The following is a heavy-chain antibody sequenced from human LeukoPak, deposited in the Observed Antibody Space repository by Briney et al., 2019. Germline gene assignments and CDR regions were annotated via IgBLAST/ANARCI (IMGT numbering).Heavy chain of an antibody. CDR2: ISAYNGNT. V-gene: IGHV1-18*01. Sequence: ASVNVSCKASGYTFTSYGISWVRQAPGQGLEWMGWISAYNGNTNYAQKLQGRVTMTTDTSTSTAYMELRSLRSDDTAVYYCAREAGDCSSTSCPIGGWFDPWGQGTLVTVSS. CDR3: AREAGDCSSTSCPIGGWFDP. CDR1: GYTFTSYG. D-gene: IGHD2-2*01. J-gene: IGHJ5*02.